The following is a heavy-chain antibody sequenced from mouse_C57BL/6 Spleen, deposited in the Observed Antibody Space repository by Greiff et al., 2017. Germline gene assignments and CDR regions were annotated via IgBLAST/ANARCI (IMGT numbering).Heavy chain of an antibody. J-gene: IGHJ3*01. CDR2: IDPETGGT. D-gene: IGHD2-5*01. CDR1: GYTFTDYE. V-gene: IGHV1-15*01. Sequence: VNLVESGAELVRPGASVTLSCKASGYTFTDYEMHWVKQTPVHGLEWIGAIDPETGGTAYNQKFKGKAILTADKSSSTAYMELRSLTSEDSAVYYCTRGEAYYSNYEAYWGQGTLVTVSA. CDR3: TRGEAYYSNYEAY.